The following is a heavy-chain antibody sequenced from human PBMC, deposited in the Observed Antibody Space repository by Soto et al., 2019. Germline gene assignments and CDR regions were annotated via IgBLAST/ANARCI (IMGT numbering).Heavy chain of an antibody. Sequence: LGGSVRHSGAAAGFVFSSCARSLDRQAPGKGLEWVSAISGSGGSTYYADSVKGRFTISRDNSKNTLYLQMNSLRAEDTAVYYCAKDSTYTLPIFSGVSHYYYGLDVWAQGTTLPVSS. J-gene: IGHJ6*02. D-gene: IGHD3-3*01. CDR2: ISGSGGST. V-gene: IGHV3-23*01. CDR3: AKDSTYTLPIFSGVSHYYYGLDV. CDR1: GFVFSSCA.